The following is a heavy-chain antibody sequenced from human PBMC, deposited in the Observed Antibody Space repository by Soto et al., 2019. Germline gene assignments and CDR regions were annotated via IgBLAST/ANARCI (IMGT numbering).Heavy chain of an antibody. V-gene: IGHV3-23*01. J-gene: IGHJ6*03. Sequence: EVQLLESGGGLVQPGGSLRLSCEASGFTFSSYVMTWVRQAPGKGLEWVSSISASGDTTFYADSVKGRFAINRDNSKNTRYLQLNTLKDEDTATYYCAKAPGTSLYLYMDVWGNGTTVTVSS. D-gene: IGHD3-3*01. CDR3: AKAPGTSLYLYMDV. CDR1: GFTFSSYV. CDR2: ISASGDTT.